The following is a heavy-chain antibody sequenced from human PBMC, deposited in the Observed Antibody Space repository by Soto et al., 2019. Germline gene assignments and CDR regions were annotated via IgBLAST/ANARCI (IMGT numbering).Heavy chain of an antibody. CDR3: ARAHPATQLTVDY. Sequence: GGSLRLSCAASGFTFSSYSMNWVRQAPGKGLEWVSYISSSSSTIYYADSVKGRFTISRDNAKNSLYLQMNSLRAEDTAVYYCARAHPATQLTVDYWGQGTLVTVSS. CDR1: GFTFSSYS. V-gene: IGHV3-48*01. D-gene: IGHD2-15*01. CDR2: ISSSSSTI. J-gene: IGHJ4*02.